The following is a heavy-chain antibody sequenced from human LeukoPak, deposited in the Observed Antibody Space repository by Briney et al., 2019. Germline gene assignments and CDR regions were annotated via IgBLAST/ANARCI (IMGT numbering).Heavy chain of an antibody. Sequence: SETLSLTCAVYGGSFSGYYWSWIRQPPGKGLEWIGEINHSGSTNYNPSLKSRVTTSVDTSKNQFSLKLSSVTAADTAVYYCARTGYYYDSSGYPDYWGQGTLVTVSS. CDR1: GGSFSGYY. J-gene: IGHJ4*02. D-gene: IGHD3-22*01. CDR3: ARTGYYYDSSGYPDY. CDR2: INHSGST. V-gene: IGHV4-34*01.